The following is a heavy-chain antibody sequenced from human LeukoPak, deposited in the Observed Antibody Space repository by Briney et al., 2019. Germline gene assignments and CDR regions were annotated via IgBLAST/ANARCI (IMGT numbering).Heavy chain of an antibody. CDR3: ARFRDYKEAFDI. J-gene: IGHJ3*02. CDR2: IYASGST. Sequence: SETLSLICTVSGGSISSYYWSWIRQPAGKGLEWIGRIYASGSTYYNPSLKSRVTMSVDTSKNQFSLRLTTVTAADTAVYYCARFRDYKEAFDIWGQGTMVTVSS. V-gene: IGHV4-4*07. CDR1: GGSISSYY. D-gene: IGHD3-10*01.